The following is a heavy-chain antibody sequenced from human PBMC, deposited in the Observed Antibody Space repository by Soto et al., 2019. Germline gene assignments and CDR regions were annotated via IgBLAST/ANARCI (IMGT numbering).Heavy chain of an antibody. V-gene: IGHV1-69*01. CDR2: IIPIFGTA. Sequence: QVQLVQSGAEVKKPGSSVKVSCKASGGTFSSYAISWVRQAPGQGLEWMGGIIPIFGTANYAQKFQGRVTITADESTSTAYMELSSLRSEDTAVYYCADGGYSGFLVGTRAFDIWGQGIMVTVSS. J-gene: IGHJ3*02. CDR1: GGTFSSYA. CDR3: ADGGYSGFLVGTRAFDI. D-gene: IGHD5-12*01.